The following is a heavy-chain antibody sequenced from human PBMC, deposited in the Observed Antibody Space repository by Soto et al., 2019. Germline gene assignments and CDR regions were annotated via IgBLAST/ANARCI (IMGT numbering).Heavy chain of an antibody. CDR3: ARPPWGLTGMDV. D-gene: IGHD3-10*01. CDR1: GYSFTSYW. CDR2: IDPSDSYT. J-gene: IGHJ6*02. V-gene: IGHV5-10-1*01. Sequence: GESLKISCKGSGYSFTSYWISWVRQMPGKGLEWMGRIDPSDSYTNYSPSFQGHVTISADKPISTAYLQWSSLKASDTAMYYCARPPWGLTGMDVWGQGTTVTVSS.